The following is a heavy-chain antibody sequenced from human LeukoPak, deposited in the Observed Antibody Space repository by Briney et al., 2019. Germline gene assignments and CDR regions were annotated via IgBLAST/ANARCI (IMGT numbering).Heavy chain of an antibody. V-gene: IGHV4-59*01. CDR2: IYYSGST. Sequence: SETLSLTCTVSGGSLSSYYWSWIRQPPGKGLGWIGYIYYSGSTNYNPSLKSRVTISVDTSKNQFSLKLSSVTAADTAVYYCARRGRYFDWSFDYWGQGTLVTVSS. CDR3: ARRGRYFDWSFDY. CDR1: GGSLSSYY. D-gene: IGHD3-9*01. J-gene: IGHJ4*02.